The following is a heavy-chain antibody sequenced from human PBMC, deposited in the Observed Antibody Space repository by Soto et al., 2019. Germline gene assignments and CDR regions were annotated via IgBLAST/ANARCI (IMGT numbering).Heavy chain of an antibody. D-gene: IGHD2-2*01. J-gene: IGHJ6*02. CDR2: ISWNSGSI. CDR3: AKDIKYQPPHYYYGMDV. CDR1: GFTFDDYA. Sequence: SLRLSCAASGFTFDDYAMHWVRQAPGKGLEWVSGISWNSGSIGYADSVKGRFTISRDNAKNSLYLQMNSLRAEDTALYYCAKDIKYQPPHYYYGMDVWGQGTTVTVSS. V-gene: IGHV3-9*01.